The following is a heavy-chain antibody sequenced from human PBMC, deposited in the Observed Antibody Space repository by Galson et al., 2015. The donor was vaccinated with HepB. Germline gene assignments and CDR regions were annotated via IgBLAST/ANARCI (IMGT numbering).Heavy chain of an antibody. D-gene: IGHD6-19*01. Sequence: SLRLSCAASGFTFSSYSMNWVRQAPGKGLEWVSSISSSSSYIYYADSVKGRFTISRDNAKNSLYLQMNSLRAEDTAVYYCAREGMKVAGNDYWGQGTLVTVSS. J-gene: IGHJ4*02. CDR2: ISSSSSYI. CDR3: AREGMKVAGNDY. CDR1: GFTFSSYS. V-gene: IGHV3-21*01.